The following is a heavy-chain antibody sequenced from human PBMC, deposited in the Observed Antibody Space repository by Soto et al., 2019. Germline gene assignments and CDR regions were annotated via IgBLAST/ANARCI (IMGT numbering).Heavy chain of an antibody. J-gene: IGHJ3*02. CDR3: ARASLPRYSYCTNGVCPSDAFDI. Sequence: AGGSLRLSCAASGFTFSSYWMSWVRQAPGKGLEWVANIKQDGSEKYYVDSVKGRFTISRDNAKNSLYLQMNSLRAEDTAVYYCARASLPRYSYCTNGVCPSDAFDIWGQGTMVT. CDR1: GFTFSSYW. V-gene: IGHV3-7*03. CDR2: IKQDGSEK. D-gene: IGHD2-8*01.